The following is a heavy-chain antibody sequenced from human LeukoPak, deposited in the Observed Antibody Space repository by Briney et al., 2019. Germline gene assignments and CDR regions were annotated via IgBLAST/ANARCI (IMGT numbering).Heavy chain of an antibody. J-gene: IGHJ4*02. D-gene: IGHD4-23*01. CDR1: GGSISNYY. V-gene: IGHV4-59*01. Sequence: PSETLSLTCTVSGGSISNYYWSWIRQPPGKGLEWIGYIYYSGSTNYNPSLKSRVTISVDTSENQFSLQLSSVTAADTAVYYCARDNPIRGGNSLDYWGQGTLVTVSS. CDR2: IYYSGST. CDR3: ARDNPIRGGNSLDY.